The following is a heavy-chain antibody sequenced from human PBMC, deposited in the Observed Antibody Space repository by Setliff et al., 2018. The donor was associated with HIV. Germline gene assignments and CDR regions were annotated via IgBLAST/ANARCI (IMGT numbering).Heavy chain of an antibody. CDR1: GDTFSSYA. CDR3: ARDSAIVTTIIDHYYGMDV. J-gene: IGHJ6*02. D-gene: IGHD5-12*01. CDR2: IIPVLGLS. Sequence: GASVKVSCKASGDTFSSYAISWVRQAPGQGLEWMGGIIPVLGLSYYAQNFQGRVTISRDTSASTAYMELSSLRSEDTAVYYCARDSAIVTTIIDHYYGMDVWGQGTTVTVSS. V-gene: IGHV1-69*10.